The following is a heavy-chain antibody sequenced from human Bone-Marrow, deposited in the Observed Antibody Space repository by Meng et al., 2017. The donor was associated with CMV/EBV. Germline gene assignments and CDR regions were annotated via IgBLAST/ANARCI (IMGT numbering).Heavy chain of an antibody. CDR1: GGSISTNSYY. Sequence: SETLSLTCTVSGGSISTNSYYWGRIRQPPGQGLEWIVSIYYSGSTYYNPSLKSRVTISVDTSKNQFSLKLSSVTAADTAVYYCAREALYYYGMDVWGQGTTVTVSS. CDR2: IYYSGST. J-gene: IGHJ6*02. V-gene: IGHV4-39*07. CDR3: AREALYYYGMDV.